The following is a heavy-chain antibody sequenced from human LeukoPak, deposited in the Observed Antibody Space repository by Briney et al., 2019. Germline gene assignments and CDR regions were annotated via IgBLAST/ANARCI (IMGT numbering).Heavy chain of an antibody. Sequence: SETLSLTCAVYGGSFSSSNYSWGWIRQSPGKGLEYIGSFYYTGSTYYNPSPESRATIPVDTSKNRFFLRLTSVTAADTAVYYCATLAAAGARSFDHWGQGTLVTVSS. V-gene: IGHV4-39*01. CDR1: GGSFSSSNYS. D-gene: IGHD6-13*01. CDR3: ATLAAAGARSFDH. CDR2: FYYTGST. J-gene: IGHJ4*02.